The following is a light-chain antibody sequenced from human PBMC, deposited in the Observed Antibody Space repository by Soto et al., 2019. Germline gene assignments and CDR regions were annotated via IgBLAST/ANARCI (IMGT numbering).Light chain of an antibody. J-gene: IGLJ2*01. CDR1: SSDVGGYKY. V-gene: IGLV2-8*01. Sequence: QSALNQPPSASGSPGQSVTISCTGTSSDVGGYKYVSWYQQDPGKAPKLLIYEVDQRPSGVPDRFSGSKSGNTASLTVSGLQAEDEADYYCSSYVGGNNLIFGGGTKLTVL. CDR2: EVD. CDR3: SSYVGGNNLI.